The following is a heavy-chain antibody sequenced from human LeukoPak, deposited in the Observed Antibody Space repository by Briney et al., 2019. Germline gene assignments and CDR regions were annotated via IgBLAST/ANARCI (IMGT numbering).Heavy chain of an antibody. J-gene: IGHJ4*02. CDR3: AREPQSWDYFDY. CDR2: ISYDGSNK. D-gene: IGHD3-16*01. Sequence: GRSLRLSCAASGFTFSSYGMHWVRQAPGKGLEWVAIISYDGSNKYYADSVKGRFTISRDNSKNTLYLQMNSLRAEDTAVYYCAREPQSWDYFDYWGQGTLVTVSS. CDR1: GFTFSSYG. V-gene: IGHV3-30*03.